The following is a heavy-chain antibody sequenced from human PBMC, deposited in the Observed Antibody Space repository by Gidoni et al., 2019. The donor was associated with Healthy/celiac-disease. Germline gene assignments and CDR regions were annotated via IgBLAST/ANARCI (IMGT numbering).Heavy chain of an antibody. CDR3: ATSPAVSSGLYFDL. CDR2: ISGSVGST. V-gene: IGHV3-23*04. D-gene: IGHD6-13*01. Sequence: EVQLVESGGGLVQPGGSLRLSCAASGFTFSSYAMSWVRQAPGKGLEWFSAISGSVGSTYYADSVQGRFTISRDNSKNTLYLQMNSLRAEDTAVYYCATSPAVSSGLYFDLWGRGTLVTVSS. J-gene: IGHJ2*01. CDR1: GFTFSSYA.